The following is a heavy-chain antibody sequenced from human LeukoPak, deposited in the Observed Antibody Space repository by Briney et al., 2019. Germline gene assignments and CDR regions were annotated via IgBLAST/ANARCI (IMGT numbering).Heavy chain of an antibody. CDR1: GGTFSSYA. CDR2: IIPIFGTA. V-gene: IGHV1-69*01. J-gene: IGHJ6*03. D-gene: IGHD3-10*01. Sequence: GASVKVSCKASGGTFSSYAISWVRQAPGQGLEWMGGIIPIFGTANYAQKFQGRVTITADESTSTAYMELSSLRSEDTAVYYCARDGPWGREHYGRPDYYYYYYMDVWGKGTTVTISS. CDR3: ARDGPWGREHYGRPDYYYYYYMDV.